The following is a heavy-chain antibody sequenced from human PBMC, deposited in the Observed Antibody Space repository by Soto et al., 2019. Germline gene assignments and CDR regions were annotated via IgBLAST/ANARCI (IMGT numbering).Heavy chain of an antibody. Sequence: QVQLVQSGAEVKKPGSSVKVSCKASGGTFSNDIITWVRQAPGQGLEWMGRIIPLLDITIYAQKFQGRVTIPAEKSTSTAYMELNSLRSEDTAVYYCVRDSPLGSTYSGYDGIDYWGQGTLVTVSS. CDR3: VRDSPLGSTYSGYDGIDY. CDR1: GGTFSNDI. V-gene: IGHV1-69*08. J-gene: IGHJ4*02. D-gene: IGHD5-12*01. CDR2: IIPLLDIT.